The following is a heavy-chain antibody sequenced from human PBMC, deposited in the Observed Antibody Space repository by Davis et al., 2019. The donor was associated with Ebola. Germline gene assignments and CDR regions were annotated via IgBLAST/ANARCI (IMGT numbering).Heavy chain of an antibody. D-gene: IGHD2-2*02. Sequence: GESLKISCKGSGYRFTNYWIGWVRQMPGRGLEWMGVIFPGDSDTTYSPSFQGQVTISADKSISTAYLQWSSLKASDSAMDYCAILAGSCKSTSCYTWGWFDPWGQGTPVTVSS. V-gene: IGHV5-51*01. CDR2: IFPGDSDT. J-gene: IGHJ5*02. CDR1: GYRFTNYW. CDR3: AILAGSCKSTSCYTWGWFDP.